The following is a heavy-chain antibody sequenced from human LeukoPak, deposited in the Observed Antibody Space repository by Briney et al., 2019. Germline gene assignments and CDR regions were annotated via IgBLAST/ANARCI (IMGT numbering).Heavy chain of an antibody. CDR2: IWYDGSNK. V-gene: IGHV3-33*01. D-gene: IGHD3-3*01. Sequence: GGSLRLSCAASGFTFSSYGMDWVRQAPGKGLEWVAVIWYDGSNKYYADSVKGRFTISRDNSKNTLYPQMNSLRAEDTAVYYCARDGGYYGMDVWGQGTTVTVSS. CDR3: ARDGGYYGMDV. J-gene: IGHJ6*02. CDR1: GFTFSSYG.